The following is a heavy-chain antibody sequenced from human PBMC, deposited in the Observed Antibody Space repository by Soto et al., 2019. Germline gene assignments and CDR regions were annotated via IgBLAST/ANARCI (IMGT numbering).Heavy chain of an antibody. CDR2: IYPGDSDT. J-gene: IGHJ4*02. D-gene: IGHD3-22*01. Sequence: GESLKISCKGSGYSFTTYWIGWVRQMPGKGLEWMGIIYPGDSDTRYSPSFQGQVTISADKYISTAYLQWSSLKASDTAMYYCERKDSSSAFDYWGQGPLVTVSS. CDR1: GYSFTTYW. V-gene: IGHV5-51*01. CDR3: ERKDSSSAFDY.